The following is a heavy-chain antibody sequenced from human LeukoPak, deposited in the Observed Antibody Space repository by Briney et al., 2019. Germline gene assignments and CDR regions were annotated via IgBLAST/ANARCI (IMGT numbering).Heavy chain of an antibody. Sequence: PGGSLRLSCAASGFTFSNYAMTWVRQAPGKGLEWVSGISTSGSSTYYADSVKGRFTISRDNSKNTLYLQINSLRADDTAVYYCAKDRRPTYYSDSSGYYFRDAFDIWGQGTMVTVSS. CDR1: GFTFSNYA. CDR2: ISTSGSST. D-gene: IGHD3-22*01. CDR3: AKDRRPTYYSDSSGYYFRDAFDI. J-gene: IGHJ3*02. V-gene: IGHV3-23*01.